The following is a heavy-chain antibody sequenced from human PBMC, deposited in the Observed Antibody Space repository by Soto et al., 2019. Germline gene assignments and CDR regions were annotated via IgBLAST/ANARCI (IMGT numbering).Heavy chain of an antibody. V-gene: IGHV4-59*04. Sequence: QAQLRESGPGLVKPSETLSLTCTFSGDSHYWVWIRQPPGKGLEWFGSVCYSGSTCSRGTTYYNPSLKSRVTVSVQTSEQQLSLNPNFVTGTDTAVYYCASGTSYDAPTGFYTNYYMDLWGRGTTVTVSS. CDR2: VCYSGST. CDR3: ASGTSYDAPTGFYTNYYMDL. J-gene: IGHJ6*03. D-gene: IGHD3-3*01. CDR1: GDSHY.